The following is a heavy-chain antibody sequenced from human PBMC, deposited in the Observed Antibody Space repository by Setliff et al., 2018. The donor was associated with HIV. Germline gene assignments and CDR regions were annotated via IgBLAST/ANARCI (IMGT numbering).Heavy chain of an antibody. Sequence: LSLTCTISGGSFGVYRWSWIRQSAGRGLEWIGRIDSSGTTDYKPSLKGRVAISVDTSRNQFSLRVTSVTAAETAVYFCARDRHSSGLGSYGPWGPGILVTVSS. CDR1: GGSFGVYR. J-gene: IGHJ5*02. V-gene: IGHV4-4*07. D-gene: IGHD3-10*01. CDR2: IDSSGTT. CDR3: ARDRHSSGLGSYGP.